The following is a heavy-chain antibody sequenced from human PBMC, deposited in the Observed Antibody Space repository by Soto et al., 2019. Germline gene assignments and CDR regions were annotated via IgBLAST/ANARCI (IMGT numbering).Heavy chain of an antibody. CDR3: AKEGTAEWIHYYYPTDV. J-gene: IGHJ6*02. V-gene: IGHV3-23*01. CDR1: GFNFSSFA. CDR2: ISGSGGSR. D-gene: IGHD5-18*01. Sequence: EVQLLESGGGLVQPGGSLRLSCAGSGFNFSSFAMTWVRQAPGKGLEGVSTISGSGGSRFYAASVKGRFTLTRDNSKDTVYLQMNSLRVEDTAFYYCAKEGTAEWIHYYYPTDVWGRGTPVTVSS.